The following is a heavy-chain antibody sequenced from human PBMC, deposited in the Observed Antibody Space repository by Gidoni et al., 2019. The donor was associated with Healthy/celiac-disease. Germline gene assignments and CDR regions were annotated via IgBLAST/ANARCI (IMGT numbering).Heavy chain of an antibody. CDR2: IYYSGST. J-gene: IGHJ5*02. CDR3: ARGRAGFDP. CDR1: GGSVSSGSYY. V-gene: IGHV4-61*01. Sequence: QVQLQESGPGLVKPSETLSLTCTVSGGSVSSGSYYWSWIRQPPGKGLEWIGYIYYSGSTNYNPSLKSRVTISVDTSKNQFSLKLSSVTAADTAVYYCARGRAGFDPWGQGTLVTVSS.